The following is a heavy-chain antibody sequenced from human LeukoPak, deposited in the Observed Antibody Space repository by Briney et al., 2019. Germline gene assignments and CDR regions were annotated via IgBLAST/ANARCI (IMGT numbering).Heavy chain of an antibody. CDR1: GGSFSGYY. CDR3: AGHHPRNTVDF. CDR2: INHSGST. D-gene: IGHD2/OR15-2a*01. V-gene: IGHV4-34*01. J-gene: IGHJ4*02. Sequence: MLSETLSFTCAVYGGSFSGYYWSWIRQPPGKGLEWIGEINHSGSTNYNPSLKSRVTISLDTSKNQFSLKLSSVTAADTAVYYCAGHHPRNTVDFWGQGTLVTVSS.